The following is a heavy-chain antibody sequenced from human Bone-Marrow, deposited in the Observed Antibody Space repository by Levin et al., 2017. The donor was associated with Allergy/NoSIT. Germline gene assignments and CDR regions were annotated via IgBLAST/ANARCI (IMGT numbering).Heavy chain of an antibody. Sequence: PGGSLRLSCAASGFTFSSYSMNWVRQAPGKGLEWVSSISSSSSYIYYADSVKGRFTISRDNAKNSLYLQMNSLRAEDTAVYYCARDYRFRKSRITMVRGVRYFDYWGQGTLVTVSS. D-gene: IGHD3-10*01. V-gene: IGHV3-21*01. CDR3: ARDYRFRKSRITMVRGVRYFDY. J-gene: IGHJ4*02. CDR2: ISSSSSYI. CDR1: GFTFSSYS.